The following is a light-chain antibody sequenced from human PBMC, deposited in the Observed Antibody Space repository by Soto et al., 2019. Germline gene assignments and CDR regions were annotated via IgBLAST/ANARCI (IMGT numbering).Light chain of an antibody. J-gene: IGKJ1*01. CDR1: HLISSW. V-gene: IGKV1-5*03. Sequence: EIQMNQSASSLCAYEGDGVNMXCRASHLISSWIDWYKQRPGQAPKPLISKASMLEMGVTSMFSGSEYGKEFNITITSLQADDLATYDCQQYDIYWTFGQGTKVDI. CDR3: QQYDIYWT. CDR2: KAS.